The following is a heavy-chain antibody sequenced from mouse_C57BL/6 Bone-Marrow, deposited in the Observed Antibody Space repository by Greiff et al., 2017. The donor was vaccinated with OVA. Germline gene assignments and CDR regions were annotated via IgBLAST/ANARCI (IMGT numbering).Heavy chain of an antibody. CDR3: AAYYGSSSWYFDV. J-gene: IGHJ1*03. Sequence: QVQLQQPGAELVKPEASVKLSCKASGYTFTSYWMHWVKQRPGQGLEWIGMIHPNSGSTNYNEKFKSKATLTVDKSSSTAYMQLSSLTSEDSAVYYCAAYYGSSSWYFDVWGTGTTVTVSS. V-gene: IGHV1-64*01. CDR1: GYTFTSYW. D-gene: IGHD1-1*01. CDR2: IHPNSGST.